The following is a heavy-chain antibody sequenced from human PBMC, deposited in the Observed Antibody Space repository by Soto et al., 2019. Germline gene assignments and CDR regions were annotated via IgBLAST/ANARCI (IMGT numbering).Heavy chain of an antibody. D-gene: IGHD3-22*01. V-gene: IGHV1-18*01. CDR3: ARDLGWDDYDSCGYSVVFDY. J-gene: IGHJ4*02. CDR1: GYTFTSYG. Sequence: ASVKVSCKASGYTFTSYGISWVRQAPGQGLEWMGWISAYNGNTNYAQKLQGRVTMTADTSTSTAYMELRSLRSDDTAVYYCARDLGWDDYDSCGYSVVFDYWGQGTQVTVSS. CDR2: ISAYNGNT.